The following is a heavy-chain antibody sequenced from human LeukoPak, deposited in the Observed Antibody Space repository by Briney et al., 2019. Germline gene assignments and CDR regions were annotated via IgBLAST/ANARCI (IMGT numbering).Heavy chain of an antibody. CDR3: AKDFYSSGWYYYYYMDV. CDR1: GFTFSSYG. Sequence: PGGSLRLSCAASGFTFSSYGMHWVRQAPGKGLEWVAFIRYDGSNKYYADSVKGRFTISRDNSKNTLYLQMNSLRAEDTAVYYCAKDFYSSGWYYYYYMDVWGKGTTVTVSS. D-gene: IGHD6-19*01. V-gene: IGHV3-30*02. J-gene: IGHJ6*03. CDR2: IRYDGSNK.